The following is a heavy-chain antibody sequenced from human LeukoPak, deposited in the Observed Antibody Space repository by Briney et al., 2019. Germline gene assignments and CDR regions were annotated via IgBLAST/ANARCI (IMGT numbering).Heavy chain of an antibody. J-gene: IGHJ6*02. CDR3: ATTSPGGSYFIHYGMDV. Sequence: GASVTVSCTVSGYTLTELSMHWVRQAPGKGLEWMVGFDPEDGETIYAQKFQGRVTMTEDTSTDTAYMELSSLRSEDTAVYYCATTSPGGSYFIHYGMDVWGQGTTVTVSS. CDR2: FDPEDGET. D-gene: IGHD1-26*01. CDR1: GYTLTELS. V-gene: IGHV1-24*01.